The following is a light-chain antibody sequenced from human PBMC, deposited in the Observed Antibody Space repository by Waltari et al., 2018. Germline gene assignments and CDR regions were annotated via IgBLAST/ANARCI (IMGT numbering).Light chain of an antibody. J-gene: IGKJ1*01. CDR2: DVS. Sequence: EIVLTQSPGTLSLSTGERATLSCRTSESVRGALAWYQQRPGQAPRLLIYDVSSRATGIPDRFSGSGSGTDFSLTISRLEPEDFALYYCQHYRSLPVTFGQGTKVEIK. CDR3: QHYRSLPVT. V-gene: IGKV3-20*01. CDR1: ESVRGA.